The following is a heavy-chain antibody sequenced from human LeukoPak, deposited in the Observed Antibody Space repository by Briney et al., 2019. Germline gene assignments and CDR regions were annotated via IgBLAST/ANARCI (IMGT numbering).Heavy chain of an antibody. Sequence: GGSLRLSCAASGFTVSINYMSWVRQAPGKGLEWVSVIYSGGSTDYKDSVKDRFIISRDNSKNTLYLQMNSLRAEDTAVYYCAKEMATMNAFDIWGQGTMVTVSS. D-gene: IGHD5-24*01. CDR3: AKEMATMNAFDI. V-gene: IGHV3-66*01. CDR1: GFTVSINY. J-gene: IGHJ3*02. CDR2: IYSGGST.